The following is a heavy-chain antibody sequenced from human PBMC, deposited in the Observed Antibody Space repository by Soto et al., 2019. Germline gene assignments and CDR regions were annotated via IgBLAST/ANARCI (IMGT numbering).Heavy chain of an antibody. Sequence: GGSLRLSCAASGFAFRTYAMAWVRQAPGKGLEWVSGIWGSGDRTFYADSVKGRFTISRDNSRNTLYLQMYSLTAEDTALYYGAKTGPYCGGDCSRYFYGMDVWGQGTTVTVSS. D-gene: IGHD2-21*02. J-gene: IGHJ6*02. CDR1: GFAFRTYA. V-gene: IGHV3-23*01. CDR2: IWGSGDRT. CDR3: AKTGPYCGGDCSRYFYGMDV.